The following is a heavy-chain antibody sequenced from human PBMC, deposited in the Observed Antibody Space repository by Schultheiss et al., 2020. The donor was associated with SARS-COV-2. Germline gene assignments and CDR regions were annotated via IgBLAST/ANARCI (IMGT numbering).Heavy chain of an antibody. J-gene: IGHJ6*02. CDR3: ARHDYGSGHFEGGMDV. Sequence: GGSLRLSCAASGFTFSSYGMHWVRQAPGKGLEWVAVIWYDGSNKYYADSVKGRFTISRDNSKNTLYLQMNSLRAEDTAVYYCARHDYGSGHFEGGMDVWGQGTTVTVSS. D-gene: IGHD3-10*01. CDR2: IWYDGSNK. CDR1: GFTFSSYG. V-gene: IGHV3-33*01.